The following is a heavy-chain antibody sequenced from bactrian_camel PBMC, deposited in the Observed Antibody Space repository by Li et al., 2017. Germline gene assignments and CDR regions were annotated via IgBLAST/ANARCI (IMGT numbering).Heavy chain of an antibody. CDR3: VTSSSWPFGY. CDR2: IPSDGAAA. CDR1: GFTFSSAW. D-gene: IGHD6*01. Sequence: QLVESGGGLVQPGGSLRLSCAASGFTFSSAWIYWVRQAPGKGLEWVSTIPSDGAAADYADSIKGRFTISRDNAKNTVDLQMNSLKPEDTAVYYCVTSSSWPFGYWGQGTQVTVS. J-gene: IGHJ6*01. V-gene: IGHV3S25*01.